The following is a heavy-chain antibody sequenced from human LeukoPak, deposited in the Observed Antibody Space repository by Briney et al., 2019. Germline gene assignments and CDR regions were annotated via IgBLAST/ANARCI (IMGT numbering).Heavy chain of an antibody. CDR2: INPNSGGT. CDR1: GYTFTAYY. CDR3: AEVAVALNWFDP. D-gene: IGHD6-19*01. J-gene: IGHJ5*02. Sequence: ASVKVSCKASGYTFTAYYIHWLRQAPGQGLEWMGWINPNSGGTNYAQKFQGRVTMTRDTSISTAYMELSRLRSDDTAVYYCAEVAVALNWFDPWGQGTLVTVSS. V-gene: IGHV1-2*02.